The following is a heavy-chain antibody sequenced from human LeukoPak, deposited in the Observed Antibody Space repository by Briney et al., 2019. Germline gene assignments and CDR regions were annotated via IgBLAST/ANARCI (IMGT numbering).Heavy chain of an antibody. V-gene: IGHV3-48*04. CDR1: GFTFSSYS. J-gene: IGHJ3*02. Sequence: GGSLRLSCAASGFTFSSYSMNWVRQAPGKGLEWISYISTSSSTIFYADSVKGRLTISRDNAKNALYVHMNSLRADDTAVYYCARDWKTDGSYLMAFDIWGQGTMVTVSS. CDR2: ISTSSSTI. D-gene: IGHD1-26*01. CDR3: ARDWKTDGSYLMAFDI.